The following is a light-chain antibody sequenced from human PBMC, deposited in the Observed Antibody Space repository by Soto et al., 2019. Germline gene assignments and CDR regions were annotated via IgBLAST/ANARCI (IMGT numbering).Light chain of an antibody. J-gene: IGKJ3*01. V-gene: IGKV3-15*01. CDR1: QNVYST. CDR2: GTS. Sequence: EIVMTQSSATLSVSPGERVTLSCRASQNVYSTLAWYQKKPDQAPRLLIHGTSTRATGIPARFSGSGSGTEFTLTISSLQSEDFAVYYCQQYNNWPLTFGPGTKVDIK. CDR3: QQYNNWPLT.